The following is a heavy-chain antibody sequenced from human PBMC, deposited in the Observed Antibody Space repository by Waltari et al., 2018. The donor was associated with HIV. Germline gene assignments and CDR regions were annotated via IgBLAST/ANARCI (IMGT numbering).Heavy chain of an antibody. Sequence: EESGGGVAQPGESRKLSCRGSGFNFGNYWMSWVRQPPGKGLEWLANVKEDGTEEYYLESMKGRFTIYRENDKSTMYLQMDNLRVDDTAMYHCTRGAIYSSGPFDAFDVWGPGTSVVVSS. V-gene: IGHV3-7*03. D-gene: IGHD3-22*01. CDR3: TRGAIYSSGPFDAFDV. J-gene: IGHJ3*01. CDR2: VKEDGTEE. CDR1: GFNFGNYW.